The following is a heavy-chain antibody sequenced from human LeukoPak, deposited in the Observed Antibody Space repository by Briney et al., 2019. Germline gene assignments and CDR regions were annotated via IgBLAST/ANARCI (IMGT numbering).Heavy chain of an antibody. Sequence: GASVKVSCKASGYTFTSYGISWVRQAPGRGLEWMGWISAYNGNTNYAQKLQGRVTMTTDTSTSTAYMELRSLRSDDTAVYYCARDKLWFGELSPSDYWGQGTLVTVSS. D-gene: IGHD3-10*01. CDR1: GYTFTSYG. CDR3: ARDKLWFGELSPSDY. V-gene: IGHV1-18*01. J-gene: IGHJ4*02. CDR2: ISAYNGNT.